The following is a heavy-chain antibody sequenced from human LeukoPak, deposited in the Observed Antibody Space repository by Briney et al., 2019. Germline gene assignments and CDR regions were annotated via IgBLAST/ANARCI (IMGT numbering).Heavy chain of an antibody. CDR2: IRYDGSNK. CDR1: GFTFSSYG. D-gene: IGHD7-27*01. CDR3: AKDPSNWGLWSFDY. V-gene: IGHV3-30*02. J-gene: IGHJ4*02. Sequence: GGSLRLSCAASGFTFSSYGMHWVRQAPGKGLEWVAFIRYDGSNKYYADSVKGRFTISRDNSKNTLYLQMNSLRAEDTAVYYCAKDPSNWGLWSFDYWAQGTLVTVS.